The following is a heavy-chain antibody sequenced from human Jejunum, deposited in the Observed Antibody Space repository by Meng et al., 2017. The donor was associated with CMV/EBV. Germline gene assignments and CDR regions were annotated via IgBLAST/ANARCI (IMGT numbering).Heavy chain of an antibody. CDR1: GFTFRNHW. CDR2: IKPDGSER. CDR3: ARPLGGHVWSP. J-gene: IGHJ4*02. V-gene: IGHV3-7*01. Sequence: CAASGFTFRNHWMSWVRQLSGKGLEWVANIKPDGSERYYRDSVKGRFVIYRDNAQNSVYLQMNNLRAEDTGVYFCARPLGGHVWSPWGQGTQVTVSS. D-gene: IGHD3-16*01.